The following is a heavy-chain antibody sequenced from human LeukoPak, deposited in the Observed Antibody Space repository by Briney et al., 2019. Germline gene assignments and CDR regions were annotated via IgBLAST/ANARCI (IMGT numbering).Heavy chain of an antibody. CDR3: ARRATVGAIELHLFDY. V-gene: IGHV1-69*05. CDR1: GGTFSSYA. CDR2: IIPIFGTA. D-gene: IGHD1-26*01. J-gene: IGHJ4*02. Sequence: ASVKVSCKASGGTFSSYAISWVRQAPGQGLEWMGGIIPIFGTANYAQKFQGRVTITTDESASTAYMELSSLRSEDTAVYYCARRATVGAIELHLFDYWGQGTLVTVSS.